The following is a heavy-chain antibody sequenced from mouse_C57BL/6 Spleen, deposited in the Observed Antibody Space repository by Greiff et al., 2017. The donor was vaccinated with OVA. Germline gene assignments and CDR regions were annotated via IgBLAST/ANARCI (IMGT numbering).Heavy chain of an antibody. D-gene: IGHD1-1*01. V-gene: IGHV1-82*01. Sequence: QVHVKQSGPELVKPGASVKISCKASGYAFSSSWMNWVKQRPGKGLEWIGRIYPGDGDTNYNGKFKGKATLTADKSSSTAYMQLSSLTSEDSAVYFCARDGSSYGFDVWGTGTTVTVSS. CDR1: GYAFSSSW. J-gene: IGHJ1*03. CDR2: IYPGDGDT. CDR3: ARDGSSYGFDV.